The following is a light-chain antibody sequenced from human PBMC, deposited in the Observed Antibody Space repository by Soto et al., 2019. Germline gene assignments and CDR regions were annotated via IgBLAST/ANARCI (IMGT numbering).Light chain of an antibody. Sequence: DMVMTQSPDSLAVSLGERATINCKSSQSVLYSSNNKNYLAWYQQKPGQPPKLLIYWASTRESGVPDRFSGSGSGTDFTLKISRVEAEDVGVYYCMQSIQLPLTFGGGTKVDIK. CDR2: WAS. V-gene: IGKV4-1*01. J-gene: IGKJ4*01. CDR3: MQSIQLPLT. CDR1: QSVLYSSNNKNY.